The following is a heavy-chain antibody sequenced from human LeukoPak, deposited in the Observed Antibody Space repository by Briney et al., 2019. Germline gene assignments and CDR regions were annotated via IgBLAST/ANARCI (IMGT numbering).Heavy chain of an antibody. CDR3: ARDYCSSTSCLFDY. D-gene: IGHD2-2*01. CDR1: GYTFTSYY. V-gene: IGHV1-46*01. Sequence: ASVKVSCKASGYTFTSYYMHWVRQATGQGLEWMGIINPSGGSTSYAQKFQGRVTMTRDTSISTAYMELSRLRSDDTAVYYCARDYCSSTSCLFDYWGQGTLVTVSS. J-gene: IGHJ4*02. CDR2: INPSGGST.